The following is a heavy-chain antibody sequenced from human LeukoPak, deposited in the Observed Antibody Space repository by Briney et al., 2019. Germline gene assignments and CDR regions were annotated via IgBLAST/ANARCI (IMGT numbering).Heavy chain of an antibody. D-gene: IGHD6-13*01. J-gene: IGHJ4*02. CDR2: IYYSGST. Sequence: PSETLSLTCTVSGGSISSYYWSWIRQPPGKGLEWIGYIYYSGSTNYNPSLKSRVTISVDTSKNQFSLKLSSVTAADTAVYYCARVRDGSSPFDYWGQGTLVTVSS. V-gene: IGHV4-59*01. CDR3: ARVRDGSSPFDY. CDR1: GGSISSYY.